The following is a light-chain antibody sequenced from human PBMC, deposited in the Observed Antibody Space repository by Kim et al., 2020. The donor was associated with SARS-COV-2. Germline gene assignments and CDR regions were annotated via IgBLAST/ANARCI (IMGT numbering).Light chain of an antibody. J-gene: IGKJ4*01. V-gene: IGKV1-5*03. CDR1: QSISSW. CDR2: KAS. Sequence: ASVGDRVTSTCRASQSISSWLAWYHQKPGKVPKLLIYKASSLESGVPSRFSGSGSGTEFTLTIGSLQPDDFATYYCQQYNSYPLTFGGGTKVDIK. CDR3: QQYNSYPLT.